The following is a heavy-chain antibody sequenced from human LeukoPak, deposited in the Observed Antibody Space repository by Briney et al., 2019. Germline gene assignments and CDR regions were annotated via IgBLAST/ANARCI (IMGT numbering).Heavy chain of an antibody. Sequence: PGGSLRLSCAASGFTFSTYWMSWVRQGPGKGLEWVANIKQDGSEKYYVDSVKGRFTISRDNANSSLFLQMNSLRGEDTAVYYCARGGAPRSCSNGVCYSSFFDSWGQGTLVTVCS. D-gene: IGHD2-8*01. CDR1: GFTFSTYW. CDR2: IKQDGSEK. J-gene: IGHJ4*02. V-gene: IGHV3-7*01. CDR3: ARGGAPRSCSNGVCYSSFFDS.